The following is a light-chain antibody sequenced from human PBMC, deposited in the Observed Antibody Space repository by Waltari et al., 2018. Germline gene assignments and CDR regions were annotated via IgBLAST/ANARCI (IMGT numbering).Light chain of an antibody. CDR2: DAS. CDR1: QSVNTK. J-gene: IGKJ2*01. V-gene: IGKV3-11*01. CDR3: QQRSNWPPMYT. Sequence: EIVLTQSPATLSLSPGQGATLSCRASQSVNTKLAWYQQKPGQAPRLLIYDASNRATGIPGRFSGRGAGTDFKLTISSLEPEDCAVYYCQQRSNWPPMYTFGQGTKLEIK.